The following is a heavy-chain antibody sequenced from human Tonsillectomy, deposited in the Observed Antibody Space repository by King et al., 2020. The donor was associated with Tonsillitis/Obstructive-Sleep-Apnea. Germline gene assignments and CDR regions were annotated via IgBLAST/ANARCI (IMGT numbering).Heavy chain of an antibody. CDR3: ARGRSSVKNYYMDV. D-gene: IGHD6-6*01. CDR1: GGSIKNYY. CDR2: IYNSGTT. Sequence: VQLVESGPGLVMPSETLSLTCTVSGGSIKNYYWTWVRQTPGKGLEWIGYIYNSGTTHFNPSLKSRVTMSADKNQLSLRLTSVTPADTAVYYCARGRSSVKNYYMDVWGKGTAVAVSS. J-gene: IGHJ6*03. V-gene: IGHV4-59*01.